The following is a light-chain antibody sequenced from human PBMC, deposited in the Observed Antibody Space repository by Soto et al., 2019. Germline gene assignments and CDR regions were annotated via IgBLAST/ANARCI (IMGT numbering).Light chain of an antibody. CDR2: GAS. J-gene: IGKJ2*01. Sequence: DIVLTQSPGTLSLSPGEGATLSCRASQSVSSRWLVWYQQKPGQAPRLLIYGASSRATGIPDRFSGSGSGTDFTLTISRLEAEDVAVYYCQQYGSTPNTFGQGTKLEIK. CDR3: QQYGSTPNT. V-gene: IGKV3-20*01. CDR1: QSVSSRW.